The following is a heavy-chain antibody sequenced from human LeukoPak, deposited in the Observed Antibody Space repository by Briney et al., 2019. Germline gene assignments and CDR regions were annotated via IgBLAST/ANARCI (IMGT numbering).Heavy chain of an antibody. CDR2: ISGSGGST. V-gene: IGHV3-23*01. J-gene: IGHJ3*02. Sequence: PGGSLRLSCAASGFTFSSYAMSWVRQAPGKGLEWVSAISGSGGSTYYADSVKGRFTISRDNSKNTLYLQMNSLRAEDTAVYYCAKDENPLTQGSYSFSAFDIWGQGTMVTVSS. CDR3: AKDENPLTQGSYSFSAFDI. D-gene: IGHD1-26*01. CDR1: GFTFSSYA.